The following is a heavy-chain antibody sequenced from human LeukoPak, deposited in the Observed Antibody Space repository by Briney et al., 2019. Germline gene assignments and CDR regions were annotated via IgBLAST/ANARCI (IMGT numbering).Heavy chain of an antibody. CDR2: IYYSGST. D-gene: IGHD6-19*01. CDR3: ARTPCGWYDY. J-gene: IGHJ4*02. V-gene: IGHV4-59*01. Sequence: SETLSLTCTVSGGSISSYYWSWIRQPPGKGLEWIGYIYYSGSTNYNPSLKSRVTISVDTSKNQFSLKLSSVTAADTAVYYCARTPCGWYDYWGQGTLVTVSS. CDR1: GGSISSYY.